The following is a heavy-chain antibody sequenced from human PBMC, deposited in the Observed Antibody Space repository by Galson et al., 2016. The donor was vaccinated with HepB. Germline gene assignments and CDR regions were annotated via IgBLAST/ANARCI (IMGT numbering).Heavy chain of an antibody. CDR2: ISGSGGRT. CDR1: GFTFSTYA. Sequence: SCAGSGFTFSTYAVNWVRQAPGKGLEWVSGISGSGGRTYYADSVKGRFTISRDNSKNTLYLQMKSLRAEDTAVYYCAKEVVRFLHGYGMDVWGQGTTVTASS. D-gene: IGHD3-3*01. J-gene: IGHJ6*02. V-gene: IGHV3-23*01. CDR3: AKEVVRFLHGYGMDV.